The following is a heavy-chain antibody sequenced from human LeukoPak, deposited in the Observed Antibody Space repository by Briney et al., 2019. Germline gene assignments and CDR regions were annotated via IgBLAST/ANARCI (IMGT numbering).Heavy chain of an antibody. CDR3: AREAAGFDCSSTSCPLDY. CDR1: GFTFSSYN. V-gene: IGHV3-48*01. CDR2: ISSSSSTI. Sequence: PPGRSLRLSCAASGFTFSSYNTNWVRQAPGKGLEWVSYISSSSSTIYYADSVKGRFTISRDNAKNSLYLQMNSLRAEDTAVYYCAREAAGFDCSSTSCPLDYWGQGTLVTVSS. J-gene: IGHJ4*02. D-gene: IGHD2-2*01.